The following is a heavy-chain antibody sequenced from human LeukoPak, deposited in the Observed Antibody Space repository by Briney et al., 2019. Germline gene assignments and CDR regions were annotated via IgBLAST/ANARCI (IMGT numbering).Heavy chain of an antibody. CDR3: ARDSLVGATHY. CDR2: ISSSGSNI. V-gene: IGHV3-48*03. CDR1: GFTFSSYE. D-gene: IGHD1-26*01. Sequence: PGGSLRLSCAASGFTFSSYEMHWVRQAPGKGLEGVSYISSSGSNIYYADSVKGRFTISRDNAKNSLYLQMNSLRAEDTAVYYCARDSLVGATHYWGQGTLVTVSS. J-gene: IGHJ4*02.